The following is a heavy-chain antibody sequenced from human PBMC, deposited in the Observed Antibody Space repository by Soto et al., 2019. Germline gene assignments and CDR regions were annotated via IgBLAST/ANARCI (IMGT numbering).Heavy chain of an antibody. V-gene: IGHV3-74*01. Sequence: EVQLVESGGDLVQPGGSLRLSCAASGFTFTGHWMHWVRQVPGKGLVWVARINTDGESTNYADYVKGRFTISRDSATNTVYLQMNGLGVDDTSVYFCAREAGYCSTTSCYRRAFDTWGQGTMVTVSS. J-gene: IGHJ3*02. CDR3: AREAGYCSTTSCYRRAFDT. CDR2: INTDGEST. CDR1: GFTFTGHW. D-gene: IGHD2-2*01.